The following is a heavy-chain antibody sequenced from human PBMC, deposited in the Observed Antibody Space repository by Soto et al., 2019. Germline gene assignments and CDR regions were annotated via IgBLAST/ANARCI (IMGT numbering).Heavy chain of an antibody. V-gene: IGHV4-34*12. CDR3: ARDPSVGGYYYGMDA. D-gene: IGHD6-19*01. Sequence: EALSITCAVYGLSFKVYYWSWIRQPPGKGLEWIGEIIHGGNTNYNPSLKSRVTISLDTSKNQFSLKLSSVTAADTAVYYCARDPSVGGYYYGMDAWGQGTKVTVSS. CDR1: GLSFKVYY. J-gene: IGHJ6*02. CDR2: IIHGGNT.